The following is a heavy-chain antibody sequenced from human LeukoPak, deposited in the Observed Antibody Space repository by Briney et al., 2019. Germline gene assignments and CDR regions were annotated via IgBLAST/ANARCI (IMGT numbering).Heavy chain of an antibody. CDR3: ARVLSYCSSTSCFDAFDI. J-gene: IGHJ3*02. CDR2: INAGNGNT. V-gene: IGHV1-3*01. D-gene: IGHD2-2*01. CDR1: GYTFTSYA. Sequence: ASVKVSCKASGYTFTSYAMHWVRQAPGQRLEWMGWINAGNGNTKYSQKFQGRVTITRDTSASTAYMELSSPRSEDTAVYYCARVLSYCSSTSCFDAFDIWGQGTMVTVSS.